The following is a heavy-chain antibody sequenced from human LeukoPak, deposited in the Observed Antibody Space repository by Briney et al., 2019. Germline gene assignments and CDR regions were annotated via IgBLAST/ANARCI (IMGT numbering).Heavy chain of an antibody. CDR3: ARVVSYYGSSYRLLDV. D-gene: IGHD3-10*01. CDR1: GFNFSRNG. CDR2: IWYDGSQR. V-gene: IGHV3-33*01. Sequence: PGGSLRLSCEASGFNFSRNGMHWVRQAPGKGLEWVSLIWYDGSQRQYADSVQGRFIVSRDNSKNTLYLEMSGLRVEDTAVYYCARVVSYYGSSYRLLDVWGRGTLVTVS. J-gene: IGHJ2*01.